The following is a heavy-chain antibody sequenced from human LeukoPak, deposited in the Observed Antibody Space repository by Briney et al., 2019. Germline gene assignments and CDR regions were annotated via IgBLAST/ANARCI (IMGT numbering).Heavy chain of an antibody. V-gene: IGHV1-24*01. CDR2: FDPEDGET. D-gene: IGHD4-17*01. J-gene: IGHJ4*02. CDR1: GYTLTELS. Sequence: ASVKVSCKVSGYTLTELSMHWVRQAPGKGLEWMGGFDPEDGETIYAQKFQGRVTMTEDTSTDTAYMELSSLRSEDTAVYYCATALRWTTVTTEDDYWGRGTLVTVSS. CDR3: ATALRWTTVTTEDDY.